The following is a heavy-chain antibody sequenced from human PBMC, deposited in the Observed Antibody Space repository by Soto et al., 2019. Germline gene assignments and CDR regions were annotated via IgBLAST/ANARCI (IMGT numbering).Heavy chain of an antibody. CDR1: GYSFTSYW. Sequence: PGESLKISCKGSGYSFTSYWIGWVRQMPGKGLEWMGIIYPGDSDTRYSPSFQGQVTISADKSISTAYLQWSSLKASDTAMYYCARRGSSPGVVNDYYYYYGMDVWGQGTTVTVSS. V-gene: IGHV5-51*01. D-gene: IGHD2-15*01. J-gene: IGHJ6*02. CDR2: IYPGDSDT. CDR3: ARRGSSPGVVNDYYYYYGMDV.